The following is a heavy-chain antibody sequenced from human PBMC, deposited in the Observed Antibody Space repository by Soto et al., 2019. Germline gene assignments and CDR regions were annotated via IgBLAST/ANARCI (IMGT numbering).Heavy chain of an antibody. J-gene: IGHJ6*02. Sequence: ASVKVSCKVSGYTLTELSMHWVRQAPGKGLEWMGGFDPEDGETIYAQKFQGRVTMTEDTSTDTAYMELSSLRSEDTAVYYCATGQRLRDYYYYGMDVWGQGTTVTVSS. CDR1: GYTLTELS. D-gene: IGHD5-18*01. CDR3: ATGQRLRDYYYYGMDV. CDR2: FDPEDGET. V-gene: IGHV1-24*01.